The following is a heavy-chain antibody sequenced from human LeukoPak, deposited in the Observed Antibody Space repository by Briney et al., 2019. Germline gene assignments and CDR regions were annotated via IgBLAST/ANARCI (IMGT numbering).Heavy chain of an antibody. Sequence: PGGSLRLSCAASGFTFSSYWMSWVRQAPGKGLEWVANIKQDGSEKYYVDSVKGRFTISRDYAENSLYLQMNSLRAEDTAVYYCARAYSTYHMDVWGKGTTVTVSS. V-gene: IGHV3-7*01. CDR3: ARAYSTYHMDV. J-gene: IGHJ6*03. D-gene: IGHD4-11*01. CDR2: IKQDGSEK. CDR1: GFTFSSYW.